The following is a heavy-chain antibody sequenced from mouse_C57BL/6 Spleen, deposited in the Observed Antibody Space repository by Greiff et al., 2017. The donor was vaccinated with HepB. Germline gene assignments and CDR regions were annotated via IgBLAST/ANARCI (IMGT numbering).Heavy chain of an antibody. CDR1: GYTFTDYN. Sequence: EVQLQQSGPELVKPGASVKMSCKASGYTFTDYNMHWVKQSHGKSLEWIGYINPNNGGTSYNQKFKGKATLTVNKSSSTAYMELRSLTSEDSAVYYCAREWLSGELRFAYWGQGTLVTVSA. J-gene: IGHJ3*01. CDR3: AREWLSGELRFAY. D-gene: IGHD1-3*01. V-gene: IGHV1-22*01. CDR2: INPNNGGT.